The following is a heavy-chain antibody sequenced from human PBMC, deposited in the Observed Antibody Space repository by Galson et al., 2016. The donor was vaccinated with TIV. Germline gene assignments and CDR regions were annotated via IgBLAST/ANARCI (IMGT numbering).Heavy chain of an antibody. CDR3: AKNSEWLRWYYFDY. V-gene: IGHV3-9*01. Sequence: SLRLSCAASGFTFDDYAFHWVRQGPGKGLEWVSSITWNSDKIVYMDSVKGRFTMSRDNAKNSLSLQMNSLIADDTAFYYCAKNSEWLRWYYFDYWGQGTLVTVSS. D-gene: IGHD5-12*01. CDR2: ITWNSDKI. CDR1: GFTFDDYA. J-gene: IGHJ4*02.